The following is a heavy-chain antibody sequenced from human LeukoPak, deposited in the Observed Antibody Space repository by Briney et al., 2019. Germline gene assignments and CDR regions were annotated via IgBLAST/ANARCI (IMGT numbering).Heavy chain of an antibody. Sequence: PSETLSLTCTVSGGSISSSIYYWGWVRQPPGKGLEWIGNIYYTGSTYYNPSLKSRVTISVDTSKNQFSLKLTSVTAADTAVYYCARFVPNREFDYWGQGTLVTASS. V-gene: IGHV4-39*01. J-gene: IGHJ4*02. CDR3: ARFVPNREFDY. CDR2: IYYTGST. CDR1: GGSISSSIYY.